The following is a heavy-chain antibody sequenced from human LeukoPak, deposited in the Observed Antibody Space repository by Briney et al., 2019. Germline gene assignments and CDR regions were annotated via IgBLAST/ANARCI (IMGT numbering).Heavy chain of an antibody. CDR3: ARHGTCSRARCDRFIDY. D-gene: IGHD2/OR15-2a*01. V-gene: IGHV4-39*01. CDR1: GGSVFSSSDY. J-gene: IGHJ4*02. Sequence: SETLSLTCNVSGGSVFSSSDYWAWIRQPPGLGLEWIGSVFYSGTTYYSPSLKSRVTISVDTSKNQFFLKMNSVTAADTAVYYCARHGTCSRARCDRFIDYWGQGTLVTVSS. CDR2: VFYSGTT.